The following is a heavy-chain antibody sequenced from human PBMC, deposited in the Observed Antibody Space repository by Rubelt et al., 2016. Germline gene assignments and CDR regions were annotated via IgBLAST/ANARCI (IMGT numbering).Heavy chain of an antibody. CDR1: GFTFSSYW. CDR3: ARDLPPPGVAAAAYYYYGMDV. CDR2: IKQDGSEK. V-gene: IGHV3-7*01. D-gene: IGHD6-13*01. J-gene: IGHJ6*02. Sequence: EVQLVESGGGLIQPGGSLRLSCAASGFTFSSYWMSWVRQAPGKGLEWVANIKQDGSEKYYVDSVKGRFTISRDNAKNSLYLQMNSLRAEDTAVYYCARDLPPPGVAAAAYYYYGMDVWGQGTAVTVSS.